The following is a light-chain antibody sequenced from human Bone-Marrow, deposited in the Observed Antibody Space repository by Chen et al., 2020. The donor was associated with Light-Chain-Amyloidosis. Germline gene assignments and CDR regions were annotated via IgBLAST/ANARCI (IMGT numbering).Light chain of an antibody. CDR3: QQYKSYRCTWT. V-gene: IGKV1-5*03. CDR1: QSISSW. Sequence: IQMTQSPSTLSASVGDRVTITCRASQSISSWLAWYQQKPGKAPKLLIYKASSVESGVPSRCSGSGSGTEFTLTISSLQPDDVATYYCQQYKSYRCTWTFGQGTKVEIK. J-gene: IGKJ1*01. CDR2: KAS.